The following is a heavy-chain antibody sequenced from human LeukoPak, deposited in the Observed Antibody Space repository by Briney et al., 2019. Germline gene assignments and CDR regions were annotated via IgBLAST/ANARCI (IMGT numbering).Heavy chain of an antibody. CDR1: GFTFSSYS. V-gene: IGHV3-21*01. Sequence: SGGSLRLSCAASGFTFSSYSMNWVRQAPGKGLEWVSSISSSSSYIYYADSVKGRFTISRDNAKNLLYLQMNSLRAEDTAVYYCARPPARYCGGDCFGWGQGTLVTVSS. CDR3: ARPPARYCGGDCFG. CDR2: ISSSSSYI. J-gene: IGHJ4*02. D-gene: IGHD2-21*02.